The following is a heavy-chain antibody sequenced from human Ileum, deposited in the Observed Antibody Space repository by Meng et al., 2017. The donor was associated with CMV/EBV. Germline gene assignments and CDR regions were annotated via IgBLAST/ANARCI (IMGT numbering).Heavy chain of an antibody. Sequence: LSCAAAGLTFSNYAMSGVRQTQGKGLECVSAISGSGGNTYYADSVKGRFTISRDNTWNTLFLQMNSLRADDTAVYYCAKLGASSHAYWGQGTLVTVSS. CDR3: AKLGASSHAY. V-gene: IGHV3-23*01. J-gene: IGHJ4*02. CDR1: GLTFSNYA. D-gene: IGHD1-26*01. CDR2: ISGSGGNT.